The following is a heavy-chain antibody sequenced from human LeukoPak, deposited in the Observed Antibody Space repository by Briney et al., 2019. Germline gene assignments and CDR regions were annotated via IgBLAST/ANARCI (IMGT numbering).Heavy chain of an antibody. D-gene: IGHD4/OR15-4a*01. V-gene: IGHV3-48*01. CDR1: GFTFSSYS. CDR2: ISSSSSTI. J-gene: IGHJ6*02. Sequence: GGSLRLSCAASGFTFSSYSMNWVRQAPGKGLEWVSYISSSSSTIYYADSVKGRFTISRDNAKNSLYLQMNSLRAEDTAVYYCAAKRGDYYYGMDVWGQGTTVTVSS. CDR3: AAKRGDYYYGMDV.